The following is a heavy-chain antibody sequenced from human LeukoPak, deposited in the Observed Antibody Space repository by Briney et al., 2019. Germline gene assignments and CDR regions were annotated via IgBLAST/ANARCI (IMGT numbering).Heavy chain of an antibody. J-gene: IGHJ4*02. Sequence: SQTLSLTSTVSGGSISSGGYYWSWIRQHPGKGLELIGYIYYSGTTYYNPSLKSRVTISVDTSKNQFSLRLSSVTAADTAVYYCARENTVTFDYWGQGTLVTVSS. CDR2: IYYSGTT. D-gene: IGHD4-11*01. CDR1: GGSISSGGYY. V-gene: IGHV4-31*03. CDR3: ARENTVTFDY.